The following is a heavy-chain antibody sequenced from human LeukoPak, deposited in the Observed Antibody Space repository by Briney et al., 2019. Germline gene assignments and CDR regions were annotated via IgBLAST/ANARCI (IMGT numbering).Heavy chain of an antibody. J-gene: IGHJ5*02. Sequence: ASVKVSCKASGYTFTVCYMYWVRQAPGQGLEWMGWINPNSGGTNYAQKFQGRVTMTRDTSISTAYMELSRLRSDDTAVYYCARALKLGYYDSSGFDPWGQGTLVTVSS. V-gene: IGHV1-2*02. CDR3: ARALKLGYYDSSGFDP. D-gene: IGHD3-22*01. CDR1: GYTFTVCY. CDR2: INPNSGGT.